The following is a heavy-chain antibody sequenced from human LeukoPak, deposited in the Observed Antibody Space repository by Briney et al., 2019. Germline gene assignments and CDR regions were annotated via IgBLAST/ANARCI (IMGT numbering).Heavy chain of an antibody. CDR1: GYTFTSYY. J-gene: IGHJ6*02. D-gene: IGHD3-22*01. CDR2: INPSGGST. V-gene: IGHV1-46*01. Sequence: ASVKVSCKASGYTFTSYYMHWVRQAPGQGLEWMGIINPSGGSTSCAQKFQGRVTMTRDTSTSTVYMELSSLRSEDTAVYYCARVNYYGSSGYYPYGMDVWGQGTTVTVSS. CDR3: ARVNYYGSSGYYPYGMDV.